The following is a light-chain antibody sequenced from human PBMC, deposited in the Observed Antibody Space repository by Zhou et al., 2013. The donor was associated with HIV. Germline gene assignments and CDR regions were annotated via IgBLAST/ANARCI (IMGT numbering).Light chain of an antibody. CDR1: EDIGPY. J-gene: IGKJ5*01. Sequence: DIQLTQSPASLSAVIGDRVTITCQASEDIGPYLNWYQQKPGKAPKLLIYDASNLETGVPSRFSGSGSGTDFTFTISSLQPEDIATYYCQQYDNLPRPPITFGQGTRLEIK. CDR2: DAS. CDR3: QQYDNLPRPPIT. V-gene: IGKV1-33*01.